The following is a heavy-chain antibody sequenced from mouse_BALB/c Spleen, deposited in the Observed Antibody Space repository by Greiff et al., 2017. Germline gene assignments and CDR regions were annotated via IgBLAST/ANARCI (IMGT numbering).Heavy chain of an antibody. V-gene: IGHV1-62-3*01. CDR2: IDPNSGGT. CDR1: GYTFTSYW. J-gene: IGHJ2*01. Sequence: QVHVKQPGAELVKPGASVKLSCKASGYTFTSYWMHWVKQRPGRGLEWIGRIDPNSGGTKYNEKFKSKATLTVDKPSSTAYMQLSSLTSEDSAVYYCTRGLYLAYYFDYWGQGTTLTVSS. CDR3: TRGLYLAYYFDY.